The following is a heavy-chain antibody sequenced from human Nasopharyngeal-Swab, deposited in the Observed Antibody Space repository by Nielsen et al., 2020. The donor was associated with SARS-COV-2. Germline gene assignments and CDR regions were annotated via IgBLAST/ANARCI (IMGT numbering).Heavy chain of an antibody. CDR3: ARCDQGYCSGGSCYYFDY. V-gene: IGHV4-59*01. CDR1: GGSISSYY. CDR2: IYYSGST. D-gene: IGHD2-15*01. Sequence: SETLSLTCTVSGGSISSYYWGRIRQPPGKGLEWIGYIYYSGSTNYNPSLKSRVTISVDTSKNQFSLKLSSVTAADTAVYYCARCDQGYCSGGSCYYFDYWGQGTLVTVSS. J-gene: IGHJ4*02.